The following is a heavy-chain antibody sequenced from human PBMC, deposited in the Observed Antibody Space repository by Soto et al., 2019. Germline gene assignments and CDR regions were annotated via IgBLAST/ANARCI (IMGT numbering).Heavy chain of an antibody. Sequence: QVQLVESGGGVVQPGRSLRLSCAASGFTLSSYGMHWVRQAPGKGLEWVAVIWSDGSNKDYADSVQGRFTISRDISNNTLYLQLDSLRAEDTALYYCARDIVATGMDVWGQGPTVTVSS. CDR2: IWSDGSNK. CDR3: ARDIVATGMDV. D-gene: IGHD5-12*01. CDR1: GFTLSSYG. J-gene: IGHJ6*02. V-gene: IGHV3-33*01.